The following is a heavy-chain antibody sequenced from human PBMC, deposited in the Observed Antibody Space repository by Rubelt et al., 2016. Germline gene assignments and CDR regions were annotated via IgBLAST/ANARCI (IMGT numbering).Heavy chain of an antibody. J-gene: IGHJ4*02. D-gene: IGHD4-23*01. Sequence: DSVKGRLPISRDNAKNTLYLQMNSLRAEDTALYYCVRGYYSLDAYWGQGTLVTVSS. CDR3: VRGYYSLDAY. V-gene: IGHV3-74*01.